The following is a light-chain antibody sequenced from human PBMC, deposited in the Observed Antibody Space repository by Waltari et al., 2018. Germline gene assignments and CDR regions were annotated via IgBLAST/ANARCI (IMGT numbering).Light chain of an antibody. Sequence: DIQMTQSPSSLSASVGERVTITCRASQSISNYLNWYQHKPGKAPKLLVYGATRLQSGVPSRFSGSGSGTDFTLTISSLQPEDFATYYCQQSHTTPWAFGQGTRVDTK. V-gene: IGKV1-39*01. CDR1: QSISNY. CDR2: GAT. J-gene: IGKJ1*01. CDR3: QQSHTTPWA.